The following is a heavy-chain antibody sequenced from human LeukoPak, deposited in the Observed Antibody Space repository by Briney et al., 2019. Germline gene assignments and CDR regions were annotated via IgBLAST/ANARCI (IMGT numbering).Heavy chain of an antibody. Sequence: GASVKVSCKAAGGTFSSYAISWVRQAPGQGLEWMGGIIPIFGTANYAQKFQVRVTITAYESTSTAYMELSSLRSEDTAVYYCATYSGYDPPHYFDYWGQGTLVTVSS. J-gene: IGHJ4*02. D-gene: IGHD5-12*01. V-gene: IGHV1-69*13. CDR1: GGTFSSYA. CDR3: ATYSGYDPPHYFDY. CDR2: IIPIFGTA.